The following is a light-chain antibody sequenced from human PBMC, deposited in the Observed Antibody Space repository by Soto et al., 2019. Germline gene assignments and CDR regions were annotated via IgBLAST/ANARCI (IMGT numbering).Light chain of an antibody. CDR2: DVS. CDR1: SSDVGGYNY. Sequence: HCVLTRAASGKSVAGQSIGIIRTGTSSDVGGYNYVSWYQQHPGKAPKLLINDVSNRPSGVSSRFSGSKSGNTASLTISGLQAEDEADYYCSSYTISSTYAFGPGTKVTVL. V-gene: IGLV2-14*01. J-gene: IGLJ1*01. CDR3: SSYTISSTYA.